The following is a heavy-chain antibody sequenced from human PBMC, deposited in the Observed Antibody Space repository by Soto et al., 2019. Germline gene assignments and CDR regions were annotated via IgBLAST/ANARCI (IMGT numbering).Heavy chain of an antibody. V-gene: IGHV2-5*02. J-gene: IGHJ6*02. D-gene: IGHD2-21*02. CDR3: VQTRCGGDCLQSYSSHSYNGLDV. CDR1: GLSLSTIGEG. CDR2: VYWDDDK. Sequence: QITLKESGPTLVKPTQTLTLTCTFSGLSLSTIGEGVGWIRQPPGKALEWLALVYWDDDKRYSPSLKSRLTITKDTSVNQVVLTMTNMGPVDTATYYCVQTRCGGDCLQSYSSHSYNGLDVWGQGTTVTVSS.